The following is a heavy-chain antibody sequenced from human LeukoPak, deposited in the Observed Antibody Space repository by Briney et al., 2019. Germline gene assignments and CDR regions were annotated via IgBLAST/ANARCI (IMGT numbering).Heavy chain of an antibody. Sequence: GGSLRLSCAASGFPFSSYGMHWVRQAPGKGLEWVARLVYDERNDYANSVKGRFTISRDNSKNTLYLQMNNLRVDDTAVYYCARDLSAAYDFWGQGILVTVSS. CDR2: LVYDERND. CDR1: GFPFSSYG. J-gene: IGHJ4*02. V-gene: IGHV3-33*01. CDR3: ARDLSAAYDF. D-gene: IGHD2-21*01.